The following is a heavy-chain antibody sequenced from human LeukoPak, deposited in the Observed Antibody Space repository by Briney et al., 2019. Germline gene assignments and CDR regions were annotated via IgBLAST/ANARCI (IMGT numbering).Heavy chain of an antibody. CDR2: INHSGST. Sequence: PSETLSLTCAVYGGSFSGYYWSWIRQPPGKGLEWIGEINHSGSTNYNPSLKSRVTISVDTYKNQFSLKLSSVTAADTAVYYCARGPYYYGSGSNMDYYCMDVWGKGTTVTVSS. CDR3: ARGPYYYGSGSNMDYYCMDV. J-gene: IGHJ6*03. V-gene: IGHV4-34*01. D-gene: IGHD3-10*01. CDR1: GGSFSGYY.